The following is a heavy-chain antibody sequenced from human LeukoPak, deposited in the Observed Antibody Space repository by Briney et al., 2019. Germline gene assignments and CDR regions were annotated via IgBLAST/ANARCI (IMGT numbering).Heavy chain of an antibody. V-gene: IGHV3-7*01. D-gene: IGHD3-9*01. J-gene: IGHJ4*02. Sequence: PGGSLRLSCAASGFTFSSYWMSWVRQAPGKGLEWVANIKQDGSEKYYVDSVKGRFTISRDNAKNSLYLQMNSLRAEDTAVYYCARDIYDILTGYYATGCWGQGTLVTVSS. CDR2: IKQDGSEK. CDR1: GFTFSSYW. CDR3: ARDIYDILTGYYATGC.